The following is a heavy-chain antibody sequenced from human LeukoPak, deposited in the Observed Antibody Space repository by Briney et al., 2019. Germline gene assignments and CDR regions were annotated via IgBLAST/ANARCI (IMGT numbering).Heavy chain of an antibody. CDR1: GFTFSSYA. J-gene: IGHJ4*02. CDR3: ARDIGIAVAAPSY. V-gene: IGHV3-30*04. D-gene: IGHD6-19*01. Sequence: GRSLRLSCAASGFTFSSYAMHWVRQAPGKGLEWVAVISYDGSNKYYADSVKGRFTISRDNSKSTLYLQMNSLRAEDTAVYYCARDIGIAVAAPSYWGQGTLVTVSS. CDR2: ISYDGSNK.